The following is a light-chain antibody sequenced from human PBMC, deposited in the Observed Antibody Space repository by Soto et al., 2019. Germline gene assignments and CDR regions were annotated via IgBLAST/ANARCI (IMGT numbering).Light chain of an antibody. J-gene: IGKJ5*01. V-gene: IGKV1-39*01. CDR2: AAS. CDR3: QQSYSTPIT. Sequence: DIQMTQSRSSMPSSLGXRVPITCWASQSISSYLNWYQQKPGKAPKLLIYAASGLQSGVPSRFSGSGSGTDFTLTISSLQPEDFATYYCQQSYSTPITFGQGTRLEIK. CDR1: QSISSY.